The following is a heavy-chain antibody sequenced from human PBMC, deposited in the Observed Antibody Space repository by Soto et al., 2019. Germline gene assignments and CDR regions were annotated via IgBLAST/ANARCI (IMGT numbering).Heavy chain of an antibody. J-gene: IGHJ4*02. Sequence: ASVKVSCKASGYTFTGYYMHWVRQAPGQGLEWMGWINPNSGGTNYAQKFQGRVTMTRDTSISTAYMELSRLRSDDTAVYYCAREGGDSSGYWPSADYWGQGTLVTVSS. CDR1: GYTFTGYY. V-gene: IGHV1-2*02. CDR3: AREGGDSSGYWPSADY. D-gene: IGHD3-22*01. CDR2: INPNSGGT.